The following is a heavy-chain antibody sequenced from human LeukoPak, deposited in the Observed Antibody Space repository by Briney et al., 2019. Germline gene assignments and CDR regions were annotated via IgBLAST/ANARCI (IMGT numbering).Heavy chain of an antibody. D-gene: IGHD6-13*01. V-gene: IGHV3-48*04. Sequence: GGSLRLSCAASGFTFSSYSMNWVRQAPGKGLEWVSYISSSSSTIYYADSVKGRFTISRDNAKNSLYLQMNSLRAEDTAVYYCAKDFGPLYSSSWYGESDWFDPWGQGTLVTVSS. CDR1: GFTFSSYS. CDR2: ISSSSSTI. J-gene: IGHJ5*02. CDR3: AKDFGPLYSSSWYGESDWFDP.